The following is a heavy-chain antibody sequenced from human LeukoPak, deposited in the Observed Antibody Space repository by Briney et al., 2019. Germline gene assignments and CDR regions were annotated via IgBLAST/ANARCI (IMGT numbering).Heavy chain of an antibody. V-gene: IGHV3-74*01. Sequence: PGGSLRLSCAASGFIFSCYWMHWVRQAPGKGLLWVSRINSDGKSTPYVDSVKGRFTISRDNSKNTLYLQMNSLRAEDTAVYYCAAPKGDSSGFFDYWGQGTLVTVSS. J-gene: IGHJ4*02. D-gene: IGHD3-22*01. CDR1: GFIFSCYW. CDR3: AAPKGDSSGFFDY. CDR2: INSDGKST.